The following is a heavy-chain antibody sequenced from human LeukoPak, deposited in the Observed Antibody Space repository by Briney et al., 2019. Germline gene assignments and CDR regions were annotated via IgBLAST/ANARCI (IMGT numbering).Heavy chain of an antibody. CDR2: IYSSGNT. J-gene: IGHJ2*01. CDR1: GGSISSSF. Sequence: PSATLSFCCASSGGSISSSFWSWIRPPAGGRVEYIWIIYSSGNTNYNPSLQSRVTMSVDTSTNPFSLHLNCVRAADTAVYYCARVWLSSGSYWYFDFWGRGTLVIVPS. V-gene: IGHV4-4*07. D-gene: IGHD3-22*01. CDR3: ARVWLSSGSYWYFDF.